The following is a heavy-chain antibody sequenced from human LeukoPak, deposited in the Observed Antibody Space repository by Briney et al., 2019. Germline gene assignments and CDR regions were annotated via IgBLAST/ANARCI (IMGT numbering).Heavy chain of an antibody. D-gene: IGHD2-21*02. CDR2: IKQDGSEK. CDR3: AREEGKHIVVVTAISFDY. V-gene: IGHV3-7*01. CDR1: GFTFSSYW. J-gene: IGHJ4*02. Sequence: GGSLRLSCAASGFTFSSYWMSWVRQAPGKGQDWEANIKQDGSEKYYVDSVKGRFTISRDYAKNSLYLQMNSLRAEDTAVYYCAREEGKHIVVVTAISFDYWGQGTLVTVSS.